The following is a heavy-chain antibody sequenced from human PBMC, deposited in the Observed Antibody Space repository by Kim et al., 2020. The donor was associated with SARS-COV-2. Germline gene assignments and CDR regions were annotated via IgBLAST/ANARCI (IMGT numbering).Heavy chain of an antibody. J-gene: IGHJ4*02. CDR3: ARGRYYFDY. Sequence: GYTAYAESLRGRFTISRDNAQKSLYLQMNSLRAEDTAIYYCARGRYYFDYWGQGTLVTVSS. D-gene: IGHD3-10*01. CDR2: GYT. V-gene: IGHV3-11*06.